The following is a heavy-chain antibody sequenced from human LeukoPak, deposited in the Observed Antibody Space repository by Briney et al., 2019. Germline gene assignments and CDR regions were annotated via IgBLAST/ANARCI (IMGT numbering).Heavy chain of an antibody. CDR3: AKGDDSSGYYSY. D-gene: IGHD3-22*01. Sequence: PGGSLRLSCAASGFTFRSYSMNWVRQAPGKGLEWVSAISGSGGSTYYADSVKGRFTISRDNSKNTLYLQMNSLRAEDTAVYYCAKGDDSSGYYSYWGQGTLVTVSS. CDR1: GFTFRSYS. CDR2: ISGSGGST. J-gene: IGHJ4*02. V-gene: IGHV3-23*01.